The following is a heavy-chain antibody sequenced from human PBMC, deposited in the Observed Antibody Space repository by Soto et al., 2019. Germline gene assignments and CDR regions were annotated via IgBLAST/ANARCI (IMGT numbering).Heavy chain of an antibody. CDR3: ARARYSYGPRAFDY. CDR2: IYYSGST. Sequence: SETLSLTCTVSGGSISSYYWSWIRQPPGKGLEWIGYIYYSGSTNYNPSLKSRVTISVDTSKNQFSLKLSSVTAADTAVYYCARARYSYGPRAFDYWGQGALVTVSS. V-gene: IGHV4-59*08. J-gene: IGHJ4*02. D-gene: IGHD5-18*01. CDR1: GGSISSYY.